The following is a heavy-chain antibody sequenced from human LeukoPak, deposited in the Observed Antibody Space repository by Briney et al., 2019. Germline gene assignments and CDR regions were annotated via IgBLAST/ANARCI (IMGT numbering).Heavy chain of an antibody. V-gene: IGHV1-18*01. CDR2: ISAYNGNT. Sequence: ASVKVSCKASGYTFTSYGISWVRQAPGQGLEWMGWISAYNGNTNYAQKLQGRVTMTTDTSTSTAYMELRSLRSGDTAVYYCARDLYYYDSSGLPAGYWGQGTLVTVSS. J-gene: IGHJ4*02. CDR1: GYTFTSYG. CDR3: ARDLYYYDSSGLPAGY. D-gene: IGHD3-22*01.